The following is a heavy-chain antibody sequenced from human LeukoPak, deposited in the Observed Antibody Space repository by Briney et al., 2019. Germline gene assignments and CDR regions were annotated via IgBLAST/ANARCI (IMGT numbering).Heavy chain of an antibody. J-gene: IGHJ4*02. CDR2: INPNICGT. D-gene: IGHD6-19*01. Sequence: ASVKVSCKASGYTFTGYYMHWVRQAPGQGLEWMGRINPNICGTNYAQKFQGRVTMTRDTSISTAYMELSRLRSDDTAVYYCAREGDLGHQWLVRYFDYWGQGTLVTVSS. CDR3: AREGDLGHQWLVRYFDY. V-gene: IGHV1-2*06. CDR1: GYTFTGYY.